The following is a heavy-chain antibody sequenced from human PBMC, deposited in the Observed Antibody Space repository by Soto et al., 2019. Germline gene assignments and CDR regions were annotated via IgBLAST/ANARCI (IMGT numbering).Heavy chain of an antibody. V-gene: IGHV3-30-3*01. CDR2: ISYDGSNK. J-gene: IGHJ6*02. Sequence: PGGSLRLSXAASGFTFSSYAMHWVRQAPGKGLEWVAVISYDGSNKYYADSVKGRFTISRDNSKNTLYLQMNSLRAEDTAVYYRARDFSAGYYYGSGSNDPYGMDVWGQGTTVTVSS. CDR3: ARDFSAGYYYGSGSNDPYGMDV. CDR1: GFTFSSYA. D-gene: IGHD3-10*01.